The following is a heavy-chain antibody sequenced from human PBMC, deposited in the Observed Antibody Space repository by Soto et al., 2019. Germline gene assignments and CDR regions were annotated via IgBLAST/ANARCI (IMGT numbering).Heavy chain of an antibody. Sequence: SETLSLTCAVYGGSFSGYYWSWIRQPPGKGLEWIGEINHSGSTNYNPSLKSRVTISVDTSKNQFSLKLSSVTAADTAVYYCARTRPRNGYYYYYGMDVWGQGTTVTVSS. J-gene: IGHJ6*02. CDR1: GGSFSGYY. CDR2: INHSGST. V-gene: IGHV4-34*01. CDR3: ARTRPRNGYYYYYGMDV. D-gene: IGHD6-6*01.